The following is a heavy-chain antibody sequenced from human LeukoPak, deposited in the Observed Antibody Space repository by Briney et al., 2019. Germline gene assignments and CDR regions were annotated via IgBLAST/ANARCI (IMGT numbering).Heavy chain of an antibody. J-gene: IGHJ6*03. CDR2: ISSSSSYI. D-gene: IGHD1-14*01. V-gene: IGHV3-21*01. Sequence: GGSLRLSCAASGFTFSSYSMNWVRQAPGKGLEWVSSISSSSSYIYYADSVKGRFTISRANAKNSLYLQMNSLRAEDTAVYYCARGTTAGYYYYYYYMDVWGKGTTVTVSS. CDR3: ARGTTAGYYYYYYYMDV. CDR1: GFTFSSYS.